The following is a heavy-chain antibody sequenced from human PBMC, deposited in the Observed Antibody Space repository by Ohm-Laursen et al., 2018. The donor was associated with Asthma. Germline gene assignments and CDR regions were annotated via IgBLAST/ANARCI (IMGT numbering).Heavy chain of an antibody. V-gene: IGHV4-31*03. Sequence: SDTLSLTCTVSGGSISSGGYYWSWIRQHPGKGLEWIGYIYYSGSTYYNPSLKSRVTISVDTSKNQFSLKLSSVTAADTAVYYCARTPSYCGGDCYELFDYWGQGTLVTVSS. CDR2: IYYSGST. CDR1: GGSISSGGYY. J-gene: IGHJ4*02. D-gene: IGHD2-21*02. CDR3: ARTPSYCGGDCYELFDY.